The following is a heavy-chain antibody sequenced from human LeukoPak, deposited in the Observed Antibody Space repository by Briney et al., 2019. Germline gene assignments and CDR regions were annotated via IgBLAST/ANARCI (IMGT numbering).Heavy chain of an antibody. Sequence: GESLKISCQASGYKFVSQWIGWLRQRPGKGLEWMGIIYPDDSDTRYSPSFQGQVTISADKSISTAYLQWSSLKASDTAMYYCARITLTGGLDYWGQGTLVTVSS. V-gene: IGHV5-51*01. J-gene: IGHJ4*02. D-gene: IGHD3-9*01. CDR2: IYPDDSDT. CDR1: GYKFVSQW. CDR3: ARITLTGGLDY.